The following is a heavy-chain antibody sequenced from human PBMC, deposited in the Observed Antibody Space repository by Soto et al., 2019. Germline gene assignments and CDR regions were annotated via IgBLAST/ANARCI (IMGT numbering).Heavy chain of an antibody. V-gene: IGHV3-33*01. Sequence: GGSLRLSCATSGFTFSSYGMHWVRQAPGKGLEWVAIIWYDGSNKDYVDSVKGRFTISRDNSKNTLYLQMNRLRDEDTAVYYCARHHDSWGQGTLVTVS. CDR1: GFTFSSYG. CDR2: IWYDGSNK. J-gene: IGHJ4*02. CDR3: ARHHDS.